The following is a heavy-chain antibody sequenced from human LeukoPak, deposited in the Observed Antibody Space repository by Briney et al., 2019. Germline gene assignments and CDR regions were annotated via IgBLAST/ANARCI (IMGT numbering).Heavy chain of an antibody. J-gene: IGHJ4*02. CDR1: VGSFSGYY. D-gene: IGHD3/OR15-3a*01. Sequence: SETLSLTCAVYVGSFSGYYWSWIRQPPGKGLEWIGEINHSGSTNYNPSLKSRVTISVDTSKNQFSLKLSSVTAADTAVYYCARGDVDTFDYWGQGTLVTVSS. V-gene: IGHV4-34*01. CDR2: INHSGST. CDR3: ARGDVDTFDY.